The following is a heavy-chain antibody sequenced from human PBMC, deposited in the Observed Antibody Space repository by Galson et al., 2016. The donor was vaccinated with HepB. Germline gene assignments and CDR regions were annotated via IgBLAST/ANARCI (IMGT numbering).Heavy chain of an antibody. CDR3: SSRDFTHYGVDY. J-gene: IGHJ4*02. V-gene: IGHV3-73*01. D-gene: IGHD3-16*01. CDR2: IRSKTHSSAT. Sequence: SLRLSCAGSGFIFSGSVMHWVRQASGKGLEWVGRIRSKTHSSATAYATSVEGRFTISRDDSKNTTYLLMNSLKTEDTAVYYCSSRDFTHYGVDYWGLGTLVIDSS. CDR1: GFIFSGSV.